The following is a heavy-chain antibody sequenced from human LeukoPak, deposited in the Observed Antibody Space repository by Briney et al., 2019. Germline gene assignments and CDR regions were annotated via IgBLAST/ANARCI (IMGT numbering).Heavy chain of an antibody. CDR2: ISAYNGNT. CDR3: ARDLDDFWSGWYNWFDP. D-gene: IGHD3-3*01. CDR1: GYTFTSYG. Sequence: VKVSCKASGYTFTSYGISWVRQAPGQGLEWMGWISAYNGNTNYAQKLQGRVTMTTDTSTSTAYTELRSLRSDDTAVYYCARDLDDFWSGWYNWFDPWGQGTLVTVSS. V-gene: IGHV1-18*01. J-gene: IGHJ5*02.